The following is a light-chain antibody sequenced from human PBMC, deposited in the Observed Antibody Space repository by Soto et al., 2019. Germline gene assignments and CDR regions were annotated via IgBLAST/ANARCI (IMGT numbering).Light chain of an antibody. CDR3: AAWDDSMNGGV. V-gene: IGLV1-44*01. CDR2: SNN. Sequence: QSVLTQPPSASGTPGQRVTISCSGSSSNIGSNTVNWYQQLPGTAPKLLIYSNNQRPSGVPDRFSGSKSGTSASLAISGLKSEVEDDYYCAAWDDSMNGGVFGGGTKLTVL. CDR1: SSNIGSNT. J-gene: IGLJ3*02.